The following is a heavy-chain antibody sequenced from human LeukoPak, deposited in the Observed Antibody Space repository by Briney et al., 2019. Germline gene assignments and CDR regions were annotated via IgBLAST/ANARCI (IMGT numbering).Heavy chain of an antibody. J-gene: IGHJ4*02. CDR1: GFTCSDYS. CDR2: ISSSGSDI. CDR3: ARDYGGSSPFDY. Sequence: GGSLRLSCVASGFTCSDYSMNWVRQAPGKGLEWVSYISSSGSDIYYADSVKGRFTISRDNAKNSLYLHMNSLRAEDTAVYYCARDYGGSSPFDYGGQGTLVTVSS. V-gene: IGHV3-21*05. D-gene: IGHD4-23*01.